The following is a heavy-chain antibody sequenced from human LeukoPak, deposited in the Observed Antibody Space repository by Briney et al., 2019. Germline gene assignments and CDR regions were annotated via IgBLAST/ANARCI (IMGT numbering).Heavy chain of an antibody. Sequence: GGSLRLSCAASGFTFDDYAMHWVRHAPGKGLEWASGITWNSGSIVSADPVKGRFTISRDNAKNSLYLQMNSLRAEDTALYYCARRDIVVVPASILGAFDIWGQGTMVTVSS. CDR2: ITWNSGSI. CDR3: ARRDIVVVPASILGAFDI. D-gene: IGHD2-2*02. V-gene: IGHV3-9*01. J-gene: IGHJ3*02. CDR1: GFTFDDYA.